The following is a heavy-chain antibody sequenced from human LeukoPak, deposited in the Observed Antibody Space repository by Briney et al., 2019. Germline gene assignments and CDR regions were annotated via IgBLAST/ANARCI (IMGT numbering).Heavy chain of an antibody. V-gene: IGHV3-48*03. Sequence: GGSLRLSCAASGFTFSSYEMNWVRQAPGEGLEWISYISTSGSSVKYADSVKGRFTISRDNAKNSLYLQMDSLRTEDTAIYYCTTDHVGATVEFDSWGQGTPVTVSS. D-gene: IGHD1-26*01. CDR1: GFTFSSYE. J-gene: IGHJ4*02. CDR3: TTDHVGATVEFDS. CDR2: ISTSGSSV.